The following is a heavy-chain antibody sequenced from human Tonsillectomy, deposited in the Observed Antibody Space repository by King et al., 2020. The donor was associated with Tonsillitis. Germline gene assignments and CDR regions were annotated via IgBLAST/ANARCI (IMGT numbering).Heavy chain of an antibody. CDR3: AREVPFGALDY. V-gene: IGHV3-7*01. Sequence: VQLVESGGGLVQPGGSLRLSCAASGFIFSRYWMSWVRQAPGKGLECVANIKEDGSKEYLVDSMKGRFTISRDNAKNSLFLQINSLRAEDTAVYYCAREVPFGALDYWGQGTLVTVSS. J-gene: IGHJ4*02. D-gene: IGHD3-3*01. CDR2: IKEDGSKE. CDR1: GFIFSRYW.